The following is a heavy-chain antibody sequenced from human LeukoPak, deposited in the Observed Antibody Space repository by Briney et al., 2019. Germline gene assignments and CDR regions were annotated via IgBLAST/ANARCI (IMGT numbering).Heavy chain of an antibody. CDR3: ARDRDDYGDG. CDR1: GGTFSSYA. D-gene: IGHD4-17*01. V-gene: IGHV3-33*01. CDR2: IWYDGSNK. J-gene: IGHJ4*02. Sequence: SCKASGGTFSSYAISWVRQAPGKGLEWVAVIWYDGSNKYYADSVKGRFTISRDNSKNTLYLQMNSLRAEDTAVYYCARDRDDYGDGWGQGTLVTVSS.